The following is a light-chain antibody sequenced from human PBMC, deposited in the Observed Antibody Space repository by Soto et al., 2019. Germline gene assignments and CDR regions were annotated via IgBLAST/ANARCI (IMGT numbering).Light chain of an antibody. CDR3: QQYDNRPLT. CDR1: QDISNY. Sequence: DIQMTQSPSSLSASVGDRVTITFQSSQDISNYLNWYQQKPGKAPKLLIYDASNLETGVPSRFSGSGSGTDFTFTISSLQHEDIATYYCQQYDNRPLTFGGGTKVDIK. CDR2: DAS. V-gene: IGKV1-33*01. J-gene: IGKJ4*01.